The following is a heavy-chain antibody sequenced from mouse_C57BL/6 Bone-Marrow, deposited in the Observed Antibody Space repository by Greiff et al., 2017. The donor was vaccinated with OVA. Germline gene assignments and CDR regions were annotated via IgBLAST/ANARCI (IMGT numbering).Heavy chain of an antibody. V-gene: IGHV1-55*01. CDR3: ASSGGPGWYFDV. CDR1: GYTFTSYW. J-gene: IGHJ1*03. CDR2: IYPGSGST. D-gene: IGHD3-1*01. Sequence: QVQLKQPGAELVKPGASVKMSCKASGYTFTSYWITWVKQRPGQGLEWIGDIYPGSGSTNYNEKFKSKATLTVDTSSRPAYMQLSSLPSEDSAVYDCASSGGPGWYFDVWGTGTTVTVSS.